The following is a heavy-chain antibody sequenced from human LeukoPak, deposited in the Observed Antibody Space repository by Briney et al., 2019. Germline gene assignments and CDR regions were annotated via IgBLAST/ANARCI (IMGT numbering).Heavy chain of an antibody. J-gene: IGHJ4*02. Sequence: GGSLRLSCAASGFTFSNYWMHWVRQAPGKGLEWVSGINWDGGSTGYADSVKGRFTISRDNAKNSLYLQMNSLRAEDTALYFCAGGDRNGWYFNYWGQGTLVTVSS. CDR2: INWDGGST. D-gene: IGHD6-19*01. V-gene: IGHV3-20*04. CDR3: AGGDRNGWYFNY. CDR1: GFTFSNYW.